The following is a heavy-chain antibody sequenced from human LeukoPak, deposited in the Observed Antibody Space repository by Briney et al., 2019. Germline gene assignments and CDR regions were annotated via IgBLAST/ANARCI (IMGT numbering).Heavy chain of an antibody. CDR1: GFIFSNYA. Sequence: GGSLRLSCAASGFIFSNYAMHWVRQAPGKGLEWVSVIYSGGSTYYADSVKGRFTISRDNSKNTLYLQMNSLRAEDTAVYYCAREVLDAFDIWGQGTMVTVSS. CDR2: IYSGGST. V-gene: IGHV3-66*01. J-gene: IGHJ3*02. CDR3: AREVLDAFDI.